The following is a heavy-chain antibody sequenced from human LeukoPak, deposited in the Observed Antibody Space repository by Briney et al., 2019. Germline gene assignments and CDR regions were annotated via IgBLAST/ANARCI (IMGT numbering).Heavy chain of an antibody. Sequence: GGSLRLSCAASGFTFSDHYMDWVRQAPGKGLEWVGRTRKKANSYTTECAASVKGRFTISRDDSKNSLYLQMNSLKTEDTAVYYCAREYCTNGVCYSNWFDPWGQGTLVTVSS. J-gene: IGHJ5*02. CDR1: GFTFSDHY. CDR3: AREYCTNGVCYSNWFDP. D-gene: IGHD2-8*01. V-gene: IGHV3-72*01. CDR2: TRKKANSYTT.